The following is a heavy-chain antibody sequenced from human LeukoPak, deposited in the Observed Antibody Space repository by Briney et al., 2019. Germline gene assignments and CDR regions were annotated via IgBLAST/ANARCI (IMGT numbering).Heavy chain of an antibody. Sequence: SETLSLTCTVSGGSISSYYWSWIRQPPGKGLEWIGYTYYSGSTNYNPSLKSRVTISVDMSKNQFSLKLSSVTAADTAVYYFVRGIAAAGLYFDYWGQGTLVTVSS. J-gene: IGHJ4*02. V-gene: IGHV4-59*08. CDR2: TYYSGST. CDR1: GGSISSYY. CDR3: VRGIAAAGLYFDY. D-gene: IGHD6-13*01.